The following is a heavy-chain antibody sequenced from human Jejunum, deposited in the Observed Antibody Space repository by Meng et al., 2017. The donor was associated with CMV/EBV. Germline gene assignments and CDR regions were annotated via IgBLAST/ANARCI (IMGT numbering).Heavy chain of an antibody. V-gene: IGHV4-30-4*08. CDR3: ARGSIFVSFDS. CDR1: GGSIGSGDYY. Sequence: LHESGQGLVKPSRTLSLTFSVSGGSIGSGDYYWSWIRQPPGKGLEWIGYIHDTGSTSHNPSLKSRVDISLGTSKNQFSLTLNSVTAEDTAVYFCARGSIFVSFDSWGQGTLVTVSS. D-gene: IGHD3-3*01. CDR2: IHDTGST. J-gene: IGHJ4*02.